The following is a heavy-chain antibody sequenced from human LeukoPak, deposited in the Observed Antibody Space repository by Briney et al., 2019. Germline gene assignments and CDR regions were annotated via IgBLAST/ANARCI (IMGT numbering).Heavy chain of an antibody. CDR2: IYYSGST. CDR3: ARDNYYDSRVPLDY. D-gene: IGHD3-22*01. Sequence: SQTLSLTCTLSGGSISSGDYYWSWIRQPPGKCLEWIGYIYYSGSTYYNPSLKSRVTISVDTSKNQFSLKMSSVTAADTAVYYCARDNYYDSRVPLDYWGQGTLVTFSS. CDR1: GGSISSGDYY. V-gene: IGHV4-30-4*08. J-gene: IGHJ4*02.